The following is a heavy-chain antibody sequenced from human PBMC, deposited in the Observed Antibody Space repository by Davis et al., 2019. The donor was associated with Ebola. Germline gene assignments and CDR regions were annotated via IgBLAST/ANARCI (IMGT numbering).Heavy chain of an antibody. J-gene: IGHJ4*02. CDR2: ISYDGSNK. Sequence: SCKASGFTFSSYGMHWVRQAPGKGLEWVAVISYDGSNKYYADSVKGRFTISRDNSKNTLYLQMNSLRAEDTAVYYCAKDDYWGQGTLVTVSS. CDR1: GFTFSSYG. CDR3: AKDDY. V-gene: IGHV3-30*18.